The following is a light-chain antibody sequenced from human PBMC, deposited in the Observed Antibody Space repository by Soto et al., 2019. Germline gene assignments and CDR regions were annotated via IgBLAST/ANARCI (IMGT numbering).Light chain of an antibody. J-gene: IGKJ1*01. Sequence: EIVLTQAPVTLSVSPGERAALSCRASQSVSRKLAWYQQTRGQAPRLLIYGASTRATGVPARFSGSGPGTEFTLTISNLQSEDFAVYHCQQYDKWPRTFGQGTKVDIK. CDR2: GAS. V-gene: IGKV3-15*01. CDR3: QQYDKWPRT. CDR1: QSVSRK.